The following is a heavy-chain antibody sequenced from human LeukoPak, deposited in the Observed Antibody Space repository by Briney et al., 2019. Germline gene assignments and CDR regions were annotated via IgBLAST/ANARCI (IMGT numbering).Heavy chain of an antibody. CDR3: ARAPGHAWAQHDY. D-gene: IGHD3-16*01. CDR2: INHSGST. J-gene: IGHJ4*02. Sequence: SETLSLTCAVYGGSFSGYYWSWIRQPPGKGLEWIGEINHSGSTNYNPSLKSRVTISVDTSKNQFSLKLSSVTAADTAVYYCARAPGHAWAQHDYWGQGTLVTVSS. CDR1: GGSFSGYY. V-gene: IGHV4-34*01.